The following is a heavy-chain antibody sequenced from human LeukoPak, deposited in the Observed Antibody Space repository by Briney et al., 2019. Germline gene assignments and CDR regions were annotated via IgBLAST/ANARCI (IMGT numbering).Heavy chain of an antibody. D-gene: IGHD3-10*01. CDR3: ARRSPEGVVTI. Sequence: SETLSLTCTVSGGSISSYYWSCIRQPPGKGLELIGYIYYSGSTNYNPSLKSRVTISVDTSKNQFSLKLSSMTAADTAVYYCARRSPEGVVTIWGQGTLVTVSS. CDR2: IYYSGST. J-gene: IGHJ4*02. V-gene: IGHV4-59*08. CDR1: GGSISSYY.